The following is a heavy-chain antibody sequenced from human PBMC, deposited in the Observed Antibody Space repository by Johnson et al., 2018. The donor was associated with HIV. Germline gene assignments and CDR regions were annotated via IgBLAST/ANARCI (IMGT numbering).Heavy chain of an antibody. D-gene: IGHD6-13*01. CDR1: GFTFSNAW. Sequence: VQLVESGGGLVKPGGSLRLSCAASGFTFSNAWMSWVRQAPGKGLEWVGRIKSKTDGGTTDYAAPVKGRFTISRDDSKNTLYLQMNSLKTEDTAAYYCTTDADSSSWNDAFDIWGQGTMVTVSS. J-gene: IGHJ3*02. V-gene: IGHV3-15*01. CDR3: TTDADSSSWNDAFDI. CDR2: IKSKTDGGTT.